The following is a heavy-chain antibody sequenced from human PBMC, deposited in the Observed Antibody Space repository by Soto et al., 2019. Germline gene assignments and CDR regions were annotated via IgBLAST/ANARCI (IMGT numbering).Heavy chain of an antibody. J-gene: IGHJ6*02. CDR2: IWYDGSNK. CDR3: ARDESYMTAMVIFYGMDV. CDR1: GFTFSSYG. D-gene: IGHD5-18*01. V-gene: IGHV3-33*01. Sequence: QVQLVESGGGVVQPGRSLRLSCAASGFTFSSYGMHWVRQAPGKGLEWVAVIWYDGSNKYYADSVKGRFTISRDNSKNTLYLQMNSLRAEDTAVYYCARDESYMTAMVIFYGMDVWGQGTTVTVSS.